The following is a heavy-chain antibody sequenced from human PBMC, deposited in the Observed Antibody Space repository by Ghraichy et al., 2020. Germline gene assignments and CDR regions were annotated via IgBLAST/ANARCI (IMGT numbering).Heavy chain of an antibody. Sequence: SVKVSCKASGFTFSSSAMQWVRQARGQRLEWIGWIVVGSGHTNYAQKFQERVAITRDMSTSTAYMELSSLRSEDTAVYYCAATSTVGATIGYYGMDVWGQGTTVTVSS. CDR2: IVVGSGHT. D-gene: IGHD1-26*01. CDR3: AATSTVGATIGYYGMDV. J-gene: IGHJ6*02. CDR1: GFTFSSSA. V-gene: IGHV1-58*02.